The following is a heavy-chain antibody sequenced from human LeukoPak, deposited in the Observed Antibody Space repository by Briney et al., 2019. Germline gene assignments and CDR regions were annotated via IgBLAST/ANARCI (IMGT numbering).Heavy chain of an antibody. V-gene: IGHV1-2*02. Sequence: ASVKVSCKASGGTFSSYAISWVRQATGQGLEWMGWIDPNSGGTNYAQKFQGRVTMTRDTSISTAYMELSRLRSDDTAVYYCARGSYCGGDCYPDYWGQGTLVTVSS. D-gene: IGHD2-21*02. CDR2: IDPNSGGT. CDR1: GGTFSSYA. CDR3: ARGSYCGGDCYPDY. J-gene: IGHJ4*02.